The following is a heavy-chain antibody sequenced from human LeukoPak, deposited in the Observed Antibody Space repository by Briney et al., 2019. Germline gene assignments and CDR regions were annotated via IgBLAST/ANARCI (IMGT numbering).Heavy chain of an antibody. V-gene: IGHV3-21*01. Sequence: GGSLRLSCAASGFTFSSYSMNWVRQAPEKGLEWVSSISSSSSYIYYADSVKGRFTISRDNAKNSLYLQMNSLRAEDTAVYYCARDIRGSGAGGFDYWGQGTLVTVSS. CDR3: ARDIRGSGAGGFDY. CDR2: ISSSSSYI. J-gene: IGHJ4*02. CDR1: GFTFSSYS. D-gene: IGHD3-10*01.